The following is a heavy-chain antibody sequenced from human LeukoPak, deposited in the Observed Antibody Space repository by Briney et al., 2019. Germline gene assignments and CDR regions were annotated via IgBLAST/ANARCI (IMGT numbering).Heavy chain of an antibody. D-gene: IGHD3-10*01. CDR1: GYTFTSYD. CDR3: ARVYGSGSSDDY. J-gene: IGHJ4*02. V-gene: IGHV1-8*01. CDR2: MNPNSGNT. Sequence: GASVKVSCKASGYTFTSYDIHWVRQATGQGLEWMGRMNPNSGNTGYAQKFQGRVTMTRNTSISTAYMELSSLRSEDTAVYYCARVYGSGSSDDYWGQGTLVTVSS.